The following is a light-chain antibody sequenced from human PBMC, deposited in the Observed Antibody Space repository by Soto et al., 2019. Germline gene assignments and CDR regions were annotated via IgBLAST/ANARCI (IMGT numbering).Light chain of an antibody. CDR3: QQFNV. V-gene: IGKV1-17*01. Sequence: DIQMTQSPSSLSASVGDRVTITCRASQAIGNDLGWYPQKPGKAPNRLIYSASRLQSGVPSRFSGSGSGTDFTLTISSLAPEDFASYYCQQFNVFGGGTKVDIK. CDR1: QAIGND. J-gene: IGKJ4*01. CDR2: SAS.